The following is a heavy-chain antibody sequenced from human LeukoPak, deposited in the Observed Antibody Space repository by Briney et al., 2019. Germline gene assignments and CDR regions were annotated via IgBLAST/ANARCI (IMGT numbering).Heavy chain of an antibody. CDR1: ADSFSSHY. CDR2: IPYIGST. CDR3: ARDLVTVTKGFDI. Sequence: SETLSLTCAVSADSFSSHYWTWIRQPPGKGLEWIGYIPYIGSTNYNPSLKSRVTISIDTSKNQFSLKLTSVTAADTAVYYCARDLVTVTKGFDIWGQGTMVSVSS. J-gene: IGHJ3*02. V-gene: IGHV4-59*11. D-gene: IGHD4-17*01.